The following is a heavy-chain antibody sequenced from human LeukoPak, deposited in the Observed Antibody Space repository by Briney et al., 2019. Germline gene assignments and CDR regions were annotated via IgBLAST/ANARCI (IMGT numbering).Heavy chain of an antibody. CDR3: ARDGSSGWYVGYYYYYMDV. J-gene: IGHJ6*03. V-gene: IGHV4-39*07. D-gene: IGHD6-19*01. CDR2: IYYSGST. Sequence: SETLSLTCTVSGGSISSSSYYWGWIRQPPGKGLEWIGSIYYSGSTYYNPSLKSRVTISVDTSKNQFSLKLSSVTAADTAVYYCARDGSSGWYVGYYYYYMDVWGKGTTVTVSS. CDR1: GGSISSSSYY.